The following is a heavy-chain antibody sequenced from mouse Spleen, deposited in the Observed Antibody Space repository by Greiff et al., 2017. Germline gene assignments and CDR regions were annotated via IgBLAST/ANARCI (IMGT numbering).Heavy chain of an antibody. D-gene: IGHD2-10*01. CDR1: GFTFTDYY. CDR2: IRNKANGYTT. Sequence: EVKLMESGGGLVQPGGSLRLSCATSGFTFTDYYMSWVRQPPGKALEWLGFIRNKANGYTTEYSASVKGRFTISRDNSQSILYLQMNTLRAEDSATYYCARDMAYYGNLRPMDYWGQGTSVTVSS. CDR3: ARDMAYYGNLRPMDY. J-gene: IGHJ4*01. V-gene: IGHV7-3*02.